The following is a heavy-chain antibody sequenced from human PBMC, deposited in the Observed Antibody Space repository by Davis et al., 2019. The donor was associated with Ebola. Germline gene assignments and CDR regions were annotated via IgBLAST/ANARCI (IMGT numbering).Heavy chain of an antibody. Sequence: GESLKISCAASGFTFSSYAMSWVRQAPGKGLEWVSGISASGADIKYADSVRGRFSISRDDSKNTQYLQMDSLRAEDTAVFYCAEGGTNNFLGANWGQGTLVTVSS. D-gene: IGHD2-8*01. J-gene: IGHJ4*02. CDR1: GFTFSSYA. CDR2: ISASGADI. V-gene: IGHV3-23*01. CDR3: AEGGTNNFLGAN.